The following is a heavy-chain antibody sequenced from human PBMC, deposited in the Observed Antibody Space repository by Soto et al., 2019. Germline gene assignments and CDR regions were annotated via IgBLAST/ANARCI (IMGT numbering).Heavy chain of an antibody. CDR1: GFPLSTYG. J-gene: IGHJ6*02. V-gene: IGHV3-23*01. Sequence: EVQLLESGGGLVQPGGSLRLSCAASGFPLSTYGMTWVRQAPGKGLEWVSAITGTGGNTYYVDSVKGRFTSSRDNSKNMLYLQVSSLRVEATAVYYCARIRGSWYGLDVWGQGTTVTVS. CDR3: ARIRGSWYGLDV. CDR2: ITGTGGNT.